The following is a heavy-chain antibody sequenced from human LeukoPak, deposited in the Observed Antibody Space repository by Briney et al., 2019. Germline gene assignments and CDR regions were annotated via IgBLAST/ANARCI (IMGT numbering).Heavy chain of an antibody. CDR2: IYYSGST. J-gene: IGHJ4*02. CDR3: ARLYYDSSGYYQIRYFDY. Sequence: SETLSVTCTVSGGSISSSSYYWGWIRQPPGKGLEWIGSIYYSGSTYYNPSLKSRVTISVDTSKNQFSLNLSSVTAADTAVYYCARLYYDSSGYYQIRYFDYWGQGTLVTASS. CDR1: GGSISSSSYY. V-gene: IGHV4-39*01. D-gene: IGHD3-22*01.